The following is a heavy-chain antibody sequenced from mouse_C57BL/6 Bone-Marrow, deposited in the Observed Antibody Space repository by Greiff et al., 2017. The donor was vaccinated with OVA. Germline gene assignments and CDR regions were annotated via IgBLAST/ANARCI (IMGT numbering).Heavy chain of an antibody. CDR2: IYPGNSDT. D-gene: IGHD1-1*01. CDR3: TRSPRPLDYYGSSRYWYFDV. CDR1: GYTFTSYW. Sequence: EVQLQQSGTVLARPGASVKMSCKTSGYTFTSYWMHWVKQRPGQGLEWIGAIYPGNSDTSYNQKFKGKAKLTAVTSASTAYMELSSLTNEDSAVYYCTRSPRPLDYYGSSRYWYFDVWGTGTTVTVSS. V-gene: IGHV1-5*01. J-gene: IGHJ1*03.